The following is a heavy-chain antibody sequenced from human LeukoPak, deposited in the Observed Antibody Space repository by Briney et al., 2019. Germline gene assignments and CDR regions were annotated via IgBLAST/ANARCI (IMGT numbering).Heavy chain of an antibody. J-gene: IGHJ4*02. CDR3: ASQYYGSGPNPPLDY. D-gene: IGHD3-10*01. CDR1: GYTFTGYY. CDR2: INPNSGGT. V-gene: IGHV1-2*06. Sequence: ASVKVSCKASGYTFTGYYMHWVRQAPGQGLEWMGRINPNSGGTNYAQKFQGRVTMTRDTSISTAYMELSRLRSDDTAAYYCASQYYGSGPNPPLDYWGQGTLVTVSS.